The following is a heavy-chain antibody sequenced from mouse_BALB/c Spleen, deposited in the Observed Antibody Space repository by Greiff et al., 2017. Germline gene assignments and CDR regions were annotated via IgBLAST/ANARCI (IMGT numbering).Heavy chain of an antibody. V-gene: IGHV5-17*02. CDR3: ARVGKAMDY. Sequence: EVKLMESGGGLVQPGGSRKLSCAASGFTFSSFGMHWVRQAPEKGLEWVAYISSGSSTIYYADTVKGRFTISRDNPKNTLFLQMTSLRSEDTAMYYCARVGKAMDYWGQGTSVTVSS. CDR1: GFTFSSFG. J-gene: IGHJ4*01. CDR2: ISSGSSTI.